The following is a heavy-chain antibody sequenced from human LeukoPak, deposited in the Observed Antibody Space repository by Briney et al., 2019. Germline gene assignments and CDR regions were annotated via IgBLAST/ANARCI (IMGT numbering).Heavy chain of an antibody. D-gene: IGHD6-13*01. J-gene: IGHJ6*04. CDR3: ARDRAIAAAGTRSPYYYYYGMDV. V-gene: IGHV4-59*01. Sequence: PSETLSLTCTVSGGSISSYYWSWIRQPPGKGLEWIGYIYYSGSTNYNPSLKSRVTISVDTSKNQFSLKLSSVTAADTAVYYFARDRAIAAAGTRSPYYYYYGMDVWGKGTTVTVSS. CDR2: IYYSGST. CDR1: GGSISSYY.